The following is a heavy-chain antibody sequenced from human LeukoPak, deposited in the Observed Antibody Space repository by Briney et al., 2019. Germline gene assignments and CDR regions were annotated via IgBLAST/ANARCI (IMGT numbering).Heavy chain of an antibody. V-gene: IGHV3-21*01. CDR1: GFIFRSYS. D-gene: IGHD6-13*01. CDR2: ISATSSYT. Sequence: GGSLRLSCAASGFIFRSYSMNWVRQAPGKGLEWVSSISATSSYTYYADSVKGRFTISRDNAKNSLYLQMNNLRAEDTALYYSARDRETYDSSWTYYYYGMDVWGQGTTVTVSS. J-gene: IGHJ6*02. CDR3: ARDRETYDSSWTYYYYGMDV.